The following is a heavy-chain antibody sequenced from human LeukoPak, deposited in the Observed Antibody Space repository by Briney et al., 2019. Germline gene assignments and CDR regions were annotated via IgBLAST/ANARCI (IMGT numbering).Heavy chain of an antibody. CDR2: ISSSSSYI. CDR1: GFTFSSYS. J-gene: IGHJ5*02. V-gene: IGHV3-21*01. CDR3: ARDVSAEYIAAAGTDWFDP. D-gene: IGHD6-13*01. Sequence: GSLRLSCAASGFTFSSYSMNWVRQAPGKGLEWVSSISSSSSYIYYADSVKGRFTISRDNAKNSLYLQMNSLRAEDTAVYYCARDVSAEYIAAAGTDWFDPWGQGTLVTVSS.